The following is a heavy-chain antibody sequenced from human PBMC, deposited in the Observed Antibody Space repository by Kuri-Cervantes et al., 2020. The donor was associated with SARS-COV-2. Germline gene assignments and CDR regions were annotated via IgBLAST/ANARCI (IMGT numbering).Heavy chain of an antibody. J-gene: IGHJ4*02. CDR3: ARDVKQDYGGLYY. D-gene: IGHD4-17*01. CDR2: IYYTGST. V-gene: IGHV4-31*11. Sequence: LRLSCAVSGGSTSSADYFWSWIRQPPGKGLEWIGYIYYTGSTYYNPSLKSRVAMSLDTSKNQFSLQLSSVTAADTAVYYCARDVKQDYGGLYYWGQGTLVTVSS. CDR1: GGSTSSADYF.